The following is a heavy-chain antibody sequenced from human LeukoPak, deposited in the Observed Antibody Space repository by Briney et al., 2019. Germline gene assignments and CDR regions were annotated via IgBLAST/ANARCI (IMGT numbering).Heavy chain of an antibody. CDR3: ARVVSQAAPDWYMGV. CDR2: VNFHGTS. V-gene: IGHV4-38-2*01. Sequence: SETLSLTCDVSEYAIGSSHYWGWIRQPPGRGLQWIGHVNFHGTSAYNASLRGRVTISIEASKNRFSLRLTSVTGADAAIYYCARVVSQAAPDWYMGVWGGGTVVIVSS. CDR1: EYAIGSSHY. J-gene: IGHJ2*01. D-gene: IGHD2-21*01.